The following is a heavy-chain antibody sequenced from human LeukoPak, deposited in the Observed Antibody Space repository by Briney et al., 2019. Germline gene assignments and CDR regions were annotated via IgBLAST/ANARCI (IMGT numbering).Heavy chain of an antibody. J-gene: IGHJ4*02. CDR1: GFTFSSYA. V-gene: IGHV3-23*01. CDR2: ISGSGGST. CDR3: AKDPAFDYSNYYFGY. D-gene: IGHD4-11*01. Sequence: GGSLRLSCAASGFTFSSYAMSWVRQAPGKGLEWVSAISGSGGSTYYADSVKGRFTISRDNSKNTLYLQMNSLRAEDTAVYYCAKDPAFDYSNYYFGYWGQGTLVTVSS.